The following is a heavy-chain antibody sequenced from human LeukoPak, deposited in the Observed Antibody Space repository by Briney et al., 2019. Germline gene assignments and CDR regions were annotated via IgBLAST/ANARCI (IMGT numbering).Heavy chain of an antibody. CDR2: LSHSGSS. V-gene: IGHV4-59*02. CDR1: GGSVSSYY. D-gene: IGHD2-2*01. J-gene: IGHJ3*02. CDR3: ARARYANAWYAFDI. Sequence: SETLSLTCTVSGGSVSSYYWSWIRRPPGGGLEWIAYLSHSGSSDSNPSLTSRVTTLVDTSKNQFSLKLTSVTAADTAVYYCARARYANAWYAFDIWGHGTMVTVSS.